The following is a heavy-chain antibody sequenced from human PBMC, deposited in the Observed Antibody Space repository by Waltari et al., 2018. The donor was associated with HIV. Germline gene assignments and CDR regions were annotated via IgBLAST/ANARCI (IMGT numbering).Heavy chain of an antibody. D-gene: IGHD3-22*01. J-gene: IGHJ6*02. V-gene: IGHV4-34*01. Sequence: QVQLQQWGAGLLKPSEPLSLPGAAYGGSFIGYSWSWIRTPPGKGLEWLGEINHSGSTNYNPSLKSRVTISVDTSKNQFSLKLSSVTAADTAVYYCARRGYDSSGYGMDVWGQGTTVTVSS. CDR2: INHSGST. CDR3: ARRGYDSSGYGMDV. CDR1: GGSFIGYS.